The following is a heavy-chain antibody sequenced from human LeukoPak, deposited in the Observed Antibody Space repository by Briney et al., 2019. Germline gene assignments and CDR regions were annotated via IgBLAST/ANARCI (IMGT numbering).Heavy chain of an antibody. CDR3: ARRTDPQTEFDY. D-gene: IGHD1/OR15-1a*01. V-gene: IGHV1-18*01. CDR2: ISAYNGNT. J-gene: IGHJ4*02. CDR1: GYTFTSYG. Sequence: ASGKVSCKASGYTFTSYGISWVRQAPGQGLEWMGWISAYNGNTNYAQKFQGRVTITRNTSISKAYMELSSLRSEDTAVYYCARRTDPQTEFDYWGQGTLVTVSS.